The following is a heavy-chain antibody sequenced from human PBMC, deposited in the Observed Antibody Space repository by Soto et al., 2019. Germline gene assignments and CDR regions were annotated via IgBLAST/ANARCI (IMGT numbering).Heavy chain of an antibody. CDR1: GGSISSGDYY. Sequence: PSETLSLTCTVSGGSISSGDYYWSWIRQPPGKGLEWIGYIYYSGSTYYNPSLKSRVTISVDTSKNQFSLKLSSVTAADTAVYYCAREGSGSYYNRFFDPWGQGTLVTVS. CDR2: IYYSGST. D-gene: IGHD3-10*01. J-gene: IGHJ5*02. V-gene: IGHV4-30-4*01. CDR3: AREGSGSYYNRFFDP.